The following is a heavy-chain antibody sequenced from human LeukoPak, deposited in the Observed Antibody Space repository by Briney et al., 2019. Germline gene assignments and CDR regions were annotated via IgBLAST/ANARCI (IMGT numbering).Heavy chain of an antibody. CDR3: ARGPIFGVVIPIYYFDY. D-gene: IGHD3-3*01. CDR2: IIPIFGTA. V-gene: IGHV1-69*13. Sequence: ASVKVSCKASGYTFTSYDINWVRQAPGQGLEWMGGIIPIFGTANYAQKFQGRVTITADESTSTAYMELSSLRSEDTAVYYCARGPIFGVVIPIYYFDYWGQGTLVTVSS. J-gene: IGHJ4*02. CDR1: GYTFTSYD.